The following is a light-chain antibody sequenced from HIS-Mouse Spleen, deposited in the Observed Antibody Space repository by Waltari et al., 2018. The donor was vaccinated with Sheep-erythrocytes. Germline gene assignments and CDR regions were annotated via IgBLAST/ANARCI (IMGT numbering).Light chain of an antibody. CDR3: QQSYSTPQFT. Sequence: DIQMTQSPSSLSASVGDRVTITCRASQSISSYLNWYQQKPGKAPKLLIYAAASLQSGVPSRFSCSGSGTDFTLTISSLQPEDVATYYCQQSYSTPQFTFGPGTKVDIK. CDR2: AAA. J-gene: IGKJ3*01. V-gene: IGKV1-39*01. CDR1: QSISSY.